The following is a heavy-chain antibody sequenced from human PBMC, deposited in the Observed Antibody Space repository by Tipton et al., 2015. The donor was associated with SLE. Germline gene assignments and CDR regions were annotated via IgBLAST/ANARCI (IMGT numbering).Heavy chain of an antibody. J-gene: IGHJ2*01. Sequence: QSGAEVKKPGASVKVSCKASGYTFTSYGISWVRQAPGQGLEWMGWINAYNGNTNYAQKLQGRVTMTPDTSTSTAYMELRSLRSEDTAVYDCAGDYGYSRSGSTHEYWYFDLGGRGTLVTVSS. CDR2: INAYNGNT. CDR1: GYTFTSYG. D-gene: IGHD6-13*01. V-gene: IGHV1-18*01. CDR3: AGDYGYSRSGSTHEYWYFDL.